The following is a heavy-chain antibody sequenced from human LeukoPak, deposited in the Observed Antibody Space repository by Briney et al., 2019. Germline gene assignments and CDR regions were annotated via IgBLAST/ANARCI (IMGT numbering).Heavy chain of an antibody. V-gene: IGHV4-39*01. CDR3: ARLRRDGYHYFDS. D-gene: IGHD5-24*01. CDR1: GGSISSNSYY. J-gene: IGHJ4*02. CDR2: IYYSGST. Sequence: SETLSLTCTVSGGSISSNSYYWGWIRQPPGKGLEWIGTIYYSGSTYYNPSLKSRVTISVDTSKNQSSLRLSSVTAADTAVYYCARLRRDGYHYFDSWGQGTLVTVSS.